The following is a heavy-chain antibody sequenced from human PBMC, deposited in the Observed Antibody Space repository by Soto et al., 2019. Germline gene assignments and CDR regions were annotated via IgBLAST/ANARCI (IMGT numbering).Heavy chain of an antibody. CDR1: GFTFSSYG. CDR2: IWYDGSNK. D-gene: IGHD6-13*01. Sequence: QVQLVESGGGVVQPGRSLRLSCAASGFTFSSYGMHWVRQAPGKGLEWVAVIWYDGSNKYYADSVKGRFTISRDNSKNTLYLQMNSLRAEDTAVYYCARGPVSDSSSWCFDYWGQGTLVTVSS. CDR3: ARGPVSDSSSWCFDY. V-gene: IGHV3-33*01. J-gene: IGHJ4*02.